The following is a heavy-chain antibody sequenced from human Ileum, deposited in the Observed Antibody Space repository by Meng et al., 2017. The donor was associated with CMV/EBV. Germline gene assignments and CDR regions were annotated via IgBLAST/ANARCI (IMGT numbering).Heavy chain of an antibody. V-gene: IGHV3-9*01. Sequence: SLKISCAASGFTFGDYVMHWVRQAPGKGLEWVSGISWNSGTIGYADSVKGRFTISRDNAKNSLYLQMNSLRPEDTALYYCSKDKVGGYSSSGRPYYYGMDVWGQGTTVTVSS. CDR1: GFTFGDYV. CDR2: ISWNSGTI. D-gene: IGHD6-6*01. CDR3: SKDKVGGYSSSGRPYYYGMDV. J-gene: IGHJ6*02.